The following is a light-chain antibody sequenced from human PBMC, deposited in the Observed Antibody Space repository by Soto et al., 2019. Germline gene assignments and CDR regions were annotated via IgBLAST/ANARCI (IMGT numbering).Light chain of an antibody. CDR2: EVS. Sequence: QSALTQPASVSGSPGQSITISCTGTRSDVGGYNYVSWHQPHPGKAPQLMIYEVSNRPSGVSHRFSDSKSGNPASLTISGLQAEDAADYYCSSYTSSSTLVVFGGGTKLTVL. CDR3: SSYTSSSTLVV. J-gene: IGLJ2*01. V-gene: IGLV2-14*01. CDR1: RSDVGGYNY.